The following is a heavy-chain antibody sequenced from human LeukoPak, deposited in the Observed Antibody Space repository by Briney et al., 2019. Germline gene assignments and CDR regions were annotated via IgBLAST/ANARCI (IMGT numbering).Heavy chain of an antibody. Sequence: SETLSLTCTVSGGSISSGSYHWSWIRQPAGKGLEWIGRIYTSGSTNYNPSLKSRVTISVDTSKNQFSLKLSSVTAADTAVYYCARDYYDSSGYYSFRYWGQGTLVTVSS. D-gene: IGHD3-22*01. J-gene: IGHJ4*02. V-gene: IGHV4-61*02. CDR2: IYTSGST. CDR1: GGSISSGSYH. CDR3: ARDYYDSSGYYSFRY.